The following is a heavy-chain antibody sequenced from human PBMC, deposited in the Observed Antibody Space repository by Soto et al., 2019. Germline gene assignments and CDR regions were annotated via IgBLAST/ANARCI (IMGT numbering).Heavy chain of an antibody. Sequence: EVQLLESGGGLVQPGGSLRLSCAASGFTFSSYAMSWVRQAPGKGLEWVSGISGSGGSTYYADSVKGRFTISRDNSRNTLYLQMNGLRAEDTAVYYCAKRQFYYDSSGYPTSYYYFDYWGQGTLVTVSS. CDR1: GFTFSSYA. CDR3: AKRQFYYDSSGYPTSYYYFDY. CDR2: ISGSGGST. V-gene: IGHV3-23*01. J-gene: IGHJ4*02. D-gene: IGHD3-22*01.